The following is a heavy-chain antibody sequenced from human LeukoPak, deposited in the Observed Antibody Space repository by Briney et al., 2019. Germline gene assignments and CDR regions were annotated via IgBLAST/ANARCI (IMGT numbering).Heavy chain of an antibody. V-gene: IGHV3-53*05. Sequence: PGGSLRLSCAASGFTVSSNYMSWVRQAPGKGLEWVSVIYSGGSTYYADSVKGRFTISRDNSKNTLYLQMNSLRAEDTAVYYCASLSIVGANPSDYWGQGTLVTVSS. J-gene: IGHJ4*02. CDR2: IYSGGST. CDR1: GFTVSSNY. D-gene: IGHD1-26*01. CDR3: ASLSIVGANPSDY.